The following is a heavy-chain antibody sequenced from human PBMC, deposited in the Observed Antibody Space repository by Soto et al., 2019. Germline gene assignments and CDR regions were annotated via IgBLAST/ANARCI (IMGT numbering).Heavy chain of an antibody. CDR3: AIKDTAMVTPYYYGMDV. D-gene: IGHD5-18*01. CDR2: INHSGNT. CDR1: GGSFSGYY. J-gene: IGHJ6*02. Sequence: SETLSLTCAVYGGSFSGYYWSWIRQPPGKGLEWIGEINHSGNTNYNPSLESRVTISVDTSKNQFSLKLTLVTAADTAVYYCAIKDTAMVTPYYYGMDVWGQGTTVTVSS. V-gene: IGHV4-34*01.